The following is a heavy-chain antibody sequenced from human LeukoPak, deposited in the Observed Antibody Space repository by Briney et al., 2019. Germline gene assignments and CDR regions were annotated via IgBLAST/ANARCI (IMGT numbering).Heavy chain of an antibody. CDR3: ARVVSGSYYSPYYYYGMDV. CDR1: GGSFSGYY. Sequence: SETLSLTCAVYGGSFSGYYWSWIRQPPGKGLEWIGEINHSGSTNYNPSLKSRVTISVDTSKNQFSLKLSSVTAADTAVYYCARVVSGSYYSPYYYYGMDVWGQETTVTVSS. V-gene: IGHV4-34*01. D-gene: IGHD3-10*01. J-gene: IGHJ6*02. CDR2: INHSGST.